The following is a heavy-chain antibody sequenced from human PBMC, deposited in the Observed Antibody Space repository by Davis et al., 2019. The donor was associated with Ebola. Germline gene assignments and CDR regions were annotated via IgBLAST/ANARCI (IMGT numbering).Heavy chain of an antibody. CDR3: ASTRFRGLLTYYYYGMDV. Sequence: PSETLSPTCAVYGGSSSGFYWSWIRQPPGKGLEWIGEINHSGSTNYNPSLKSRVTISVDTSKNQFSLKLSSVTAAATAVYYWASTRFRGLLTYYYYGMDVWGQGTTVTVSS. J-gene: IGHJ6*02. D-gene: IGHD3-10*01. CDR1: GGSSSGFY. CDR2: INHSGST. V-gene: IGHV4-34*01.